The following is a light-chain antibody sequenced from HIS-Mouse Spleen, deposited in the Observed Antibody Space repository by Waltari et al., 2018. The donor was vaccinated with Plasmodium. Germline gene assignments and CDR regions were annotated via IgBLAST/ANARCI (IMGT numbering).Light chain of an antibody. CDR1: QRVSSN. J-gene: IGKJ3*01. V-gene: IGKV3-15*01. CDR2: GAS. Sequence: EIVMTQSTATLSVSPGERATLSCRASQRVSSNLAWYQQKPGQAPRRLIYGASTRATGLPARFSGSGSGTEFTLTISSLHSEDFAVYYCQQYNNWPFTFGPGTKVDI. CDR3: QQYNNWPFT.